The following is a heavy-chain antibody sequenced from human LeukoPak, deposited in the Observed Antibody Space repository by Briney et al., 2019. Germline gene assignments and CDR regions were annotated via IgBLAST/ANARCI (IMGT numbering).Heavy chain of an antibody. D-gene: IGHD3-10*01. J-gene: IGHJ4*02. CDR2: ISYDGSDQ. CDR3: ARNFHEGSGTHIYDFDY. Sequence: GGSLRLSCAASGFTFSRFPMHWVRQAPGKGLEWVAVISYDGSDQYYADSVKGRFTISRDMSKNTLYMQMNSLRTEDTAVYYCARNFHEGSGTHIYDFDYCGQGTLVTVSS. CDR1: GFTFSRFP. V-gene: IGHV3-30-3*01.